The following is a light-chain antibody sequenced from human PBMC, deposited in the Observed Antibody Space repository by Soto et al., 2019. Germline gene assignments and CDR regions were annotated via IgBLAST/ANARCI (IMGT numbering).Light chain of an antibody. CDR1: NSDAGGSTY. Sequence: QSALTQPPSASGSPGQSVTISCTGTNSDAGGSTYVSWYQQHPGKAPKLVIYEVIKRPSGVPDRFSGSRSGNTASLTVSGLQAEYEADYYCSSNVCGTKLKIFGGGTKLTVL. V-gene: IGLV2-8*01. CDR3: SSNVCGTKLKI. CDR2: EVI. J-gene: IGLJ2*01.